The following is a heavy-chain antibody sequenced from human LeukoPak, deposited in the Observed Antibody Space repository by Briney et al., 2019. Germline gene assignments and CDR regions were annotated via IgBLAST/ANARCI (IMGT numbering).Heavy chain of an antibody. CDR2: INPNSGGT. V-gene: IGHV1-2*02. CDR3: ARRLTGVDY. CDR1: GYTFTAYY. D-gene: IGHD7-27*01. J-gene: IGHJ4*02. Sequence: ASVKVSCKASGYTFTAYYMNWVRQAPGQGLEWMGWINPNSGGTNYAQKFQGRVTMTRDTSISTAYVELNSLRSDDTAVYYCARRLTGVDYWGQGTQVTVSS.